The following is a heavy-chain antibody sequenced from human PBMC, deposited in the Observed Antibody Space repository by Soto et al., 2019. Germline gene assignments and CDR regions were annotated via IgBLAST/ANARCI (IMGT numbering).Heavy chain of an antibody. D-gene: IGHD2-15*01. CDR3: ARETFNCSGGSCYRAEYFQH. Sequence: SETLSLTCAVYGGSFSGYYWSWIRQPPGKGLEWIGEINHSGSTNYNPSLKSRVTISVDTSKNQFSLKLSSVTAADTAVYYCARETFNCSGGSCYRAEYFQHWGQGTLVTVSS. J-gene: IGHJ1*01. CDR2: INHSGST. V-gene: IGHV4-34*01. CDR1: GGSFSGYY.